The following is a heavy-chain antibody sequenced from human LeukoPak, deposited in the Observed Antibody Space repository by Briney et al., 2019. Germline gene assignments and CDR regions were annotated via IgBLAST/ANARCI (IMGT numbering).Heavy chain of an antibody. Sequence: GVSLRLSCAASGFTFGSYAMHWVRQAPGKGLEWVAVISYDGSNKYYADSVKGRFTISRDNSKNTLYLQMNSLRAEDTAVYYCARGRRISMVRGVPDYWGQGTLVTVSS. D-gene: IGHD3-10*01. CDR1: GFTFGSYA. V-gene: IGHV3-30*04. CDR2: ISYDGSNK. J-gene: IGHJ4*02. CDR3: ARGRRISMVRGVPDY.